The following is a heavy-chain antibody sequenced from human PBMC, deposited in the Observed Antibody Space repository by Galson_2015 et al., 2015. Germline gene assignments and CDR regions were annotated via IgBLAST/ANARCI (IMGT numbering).Heavy chain of an antibody. D-gene: IGHD6-13*01. CDR1: GYTFTSYG. CDR3: ARDMGQLVPSNYYYYGMDV. CDR2: INTNTGNP. V-gene: IGHV7-4-1*02. Sequence: SVKVSCKASGYTFTSYGISWVRQAPGQGLEWMGWINTNTGNPTYAQGFTGRFVFSLDTSVSTAYLQISSLKAEDTAVYYCARDMGQLVPSNYYYYGMDVWGQGTTVTVSS. J-gene: IGHJ6*02.